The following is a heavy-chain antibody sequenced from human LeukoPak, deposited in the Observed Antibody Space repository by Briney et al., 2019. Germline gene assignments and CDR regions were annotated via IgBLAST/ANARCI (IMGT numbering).Heavy chain of an antibody. V-gene: IGHV4-34*01. CDR2: INHSGST. CDR1: GGSFSGYY. CDR3: ARVKRKYQLLKPLHETPSHYFDY. D-gene: IGHD2-2*01. Sequence: SETLSLTCAVYGGSFSGYYWSWIRQPPGKGLEWIGEINHSGSTNYNPSLKSRVTISVDTSKNQFSLKLSSVTAADTAVYYCARVKRKYQLLKPLHETPSHYFDYWGQGTLVTVSS. J-gene: IGHJ4*02.